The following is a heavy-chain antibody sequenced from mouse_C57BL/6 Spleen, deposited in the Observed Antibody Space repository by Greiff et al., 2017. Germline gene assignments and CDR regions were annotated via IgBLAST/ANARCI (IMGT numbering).Heavy chain of an antibody. D-gene: IGHD2-1*01. CDR3: ASRYGNYFDY. V-gene: IGHV5-17*01. CDR1: GVTFSDYG. Sequence: EVKLMESGGGLVKPGGSLKLSCAASGVTFSDYGMHWVRQAPEKGLEWVAYISSGSSTIYYADTVKGRFTISRDNAKNTLFLQMTSLRSEDTAMYYCASRYGNYFDYWGQGTTLTVSS. J-gene: IGHJ2*01. CDR2: ISSGSSTI.